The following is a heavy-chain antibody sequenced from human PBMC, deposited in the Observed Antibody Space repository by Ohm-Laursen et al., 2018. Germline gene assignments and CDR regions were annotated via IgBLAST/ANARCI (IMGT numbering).Heavy chain of an antibody. V-gene: IGHV1-18*01. CDR3: TRDLSPTRFDF. CDR2: INPSSGDT. J-gene: IGHJ4*02. CDR1: GYTFTSHG. Sequence: SVKVSCNASGYTFTSHGISWVRQAPGQGLEWVGWINPSSGDTNYAQKFQDRVTMTTDTSTSTAYVELRSLRSDDTAVYYCTRDLSPTRFDFWGQGTLVTVSS.